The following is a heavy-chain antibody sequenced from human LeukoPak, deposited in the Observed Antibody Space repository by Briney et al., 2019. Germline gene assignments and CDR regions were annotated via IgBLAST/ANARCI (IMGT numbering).Heavy chain of an antibody. D-gene: IGHD3-16*01. CDR1: GLTFSHYD. CDR2: IGIAGDT. CDR3: VGGTFRHMDV. Sequence: PGGSLRLSCAASGLTFSHYDMHWVRQTPGKGLEWLSFIGIAGDTYYSASVKGRFIISRENGKNSLYLQMNSLRAGDTAVYYCVGGTFRHMDVWGQGTTVTVS. J-gene: IGHJ6*02. V-gene: IGHV3-13*01.